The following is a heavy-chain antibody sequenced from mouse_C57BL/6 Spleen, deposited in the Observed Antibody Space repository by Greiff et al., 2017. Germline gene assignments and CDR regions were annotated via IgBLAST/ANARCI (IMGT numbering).Heavy chain of an antibody. CDR1: GYAFTNYL. Sequence: VQLQQSGAELVRPGTSVKVSCKASGYAFTNYLIEWVQQRPGQGLEWIGVINPGSGGTNYNEKFKGKATLTADKSSSTAYMQLSSLTSEDSAVYFCTKFQGLWGQGTTLTVSS. CDR2: INPGSGGT. V-gene: IGHV1-54*01. J-gene: IGHJ2*01. CDR3: TKFQGL.